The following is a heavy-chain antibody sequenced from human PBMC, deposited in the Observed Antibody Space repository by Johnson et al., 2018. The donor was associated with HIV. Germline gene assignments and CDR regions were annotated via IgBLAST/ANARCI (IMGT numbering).Heavy chain of an antibody. V-gene: IGHV3-30-3*01. CDR1: GFTFSSYA. Sequence: QVQLLESWGGVVQPGKSLRLSCAASGFTFSSYAMHWVRQAPGKGLEWVAVISYDGSNKYYADSVKGRFTISRDNSKNTLYLQMNSLRAEDTAVYYCASIYSYGLRAAFDIWGQWTMVTVSS. CDR2: ISYDGSNK. CDR3: ASIYSYGLRAAFDI. J-gene: IGHJ3*02. D-gene: IGHD5-18*01.